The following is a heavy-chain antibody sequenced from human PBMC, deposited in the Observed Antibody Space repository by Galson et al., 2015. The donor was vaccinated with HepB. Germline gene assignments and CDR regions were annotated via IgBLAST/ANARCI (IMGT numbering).Heavy chain of an antibody. CDR2: IVVGSGNT. Sequence: SVKVSCKASGGTFSSYAISWVRQAPGQGLEWIGWIVVGSGNTNYAQKFQERVTITRDMSTSTAYMELSSLRSEDTAVYYCAVPRGVGDGYNTSPFDYWGQGTLVTVSS. J-gene: IGHJ4*02. V-gene: IGHV1-58*02. CDR3: AVPRGVGDGYNTSPFDY. CDR1: GGTFSSYA. D-gene: IGHD5-24*01.